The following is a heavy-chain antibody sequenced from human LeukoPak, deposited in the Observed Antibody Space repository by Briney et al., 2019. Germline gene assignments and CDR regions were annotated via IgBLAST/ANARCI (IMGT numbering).Heavy chain of an antibody. CDR2: IYHSGST. J-gene: IGHJ4*02. CDR1: GGSISSSNW. Sequence: PSETLSLTCSVSGGSISSSNWWNWVRQPPGKGVEWVWEIYHSGSTNYTPSHKSRVTISVDTSNNLFSLKMSTVTAADTAVYYCARVFRYYDSSGNYWARFDYGGQGTLVTVSS. V-gene: IGHV4-4*02. D-gene: IGHD3-22*01. CDR3: ARVFRYYDSSGNYWARFDY.